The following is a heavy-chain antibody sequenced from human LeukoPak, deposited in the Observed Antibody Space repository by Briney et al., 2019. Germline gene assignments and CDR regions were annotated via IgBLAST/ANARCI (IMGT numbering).Heavy chain of an antibody. CDR1: GGTFSSYA. CDR3: ASRYYDILTGYQICNGDY. J-gene: IGHJ4*02. Sequence: SVKVSCKASGGTFSSYAISWVRQAPGQGLEWMGRIIPIRCIANYAQKFQGRVTITADKSTSTAYMELSSLRSEDTAVYYCASRYYDILTGYQICNGDYWGQGTLVTVSS. V-gene: IGHV1-69*04. D-gene: IGHD3-9*01. CDR2: IIPIRCIA.